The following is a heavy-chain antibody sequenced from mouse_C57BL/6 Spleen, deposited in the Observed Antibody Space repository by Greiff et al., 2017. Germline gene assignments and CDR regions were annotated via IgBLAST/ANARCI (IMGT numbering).Heavy chain of an antibody. CDR2: ISSGGSYT. J-gene: IGHJ4*01. V-gene: IGHV5-6*01. D-gene: IGHD2-4*01. CDR1: GFTFSSYG. CDR3: ARQLYDYDYAMDY. Sequence: EVQVVESGGDLVKPGGSLKLSCAASGFTFSSYGMSWVRQTPDKRLEWVATISSGGSYTYYPDSVKGRFTISRDNAKNTLYLQISSLKSEDTAMYYCARQLYDYDYAMDYWGQGTSVTVSS.